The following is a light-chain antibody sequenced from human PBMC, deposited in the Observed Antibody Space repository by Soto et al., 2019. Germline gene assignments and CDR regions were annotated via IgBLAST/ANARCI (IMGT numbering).Light chain of an antibody. CDR3: QQCNDWPLIT. Sequence: EIVMTQSPATLSVSPGERATLSCRASQSVSSFLAWYLQKPGQAPRLLIYDASTRATGVPARFSGSGSGTEFTLTISSLQSEDFAVYYCQQCNDWPLITFGQGTRLEAK. V-gene: IGKV3-15*01. CDR1: QSVSSF. CDR2: DAS. J-gene: IGKJ5*01.